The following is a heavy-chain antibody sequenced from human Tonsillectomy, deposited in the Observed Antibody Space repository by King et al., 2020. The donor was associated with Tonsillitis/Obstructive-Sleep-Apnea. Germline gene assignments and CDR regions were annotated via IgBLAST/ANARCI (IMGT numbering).Heavy chain of an antibody. CDR2: ISYDGGDK. J-gene: IGHJ4*02. Sequence: VQLVESGGGVVQPGRSLRLSCAASGFPFSSYAMHWVRQAPGKGLEWVAVISYDGGDKLYADSVKGGFSISRDSSKNTLYMQMNSLRGEDTAVYYCARGRVPAATRLDYWGQGALVTVSS. CDR1: GFPFSSYA. D-gene: IGHD2-2*01. CDR3: ARGRVPAATRLDY. V-gene: IGHV3-30*04.